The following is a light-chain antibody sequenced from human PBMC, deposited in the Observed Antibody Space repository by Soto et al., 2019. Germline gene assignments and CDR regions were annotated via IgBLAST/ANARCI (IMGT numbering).Light chain of an antibody. CDR2: DVS. CDR1: SSDVGGYNY. V-gene: IGLV2-14*01. J-gene: IGLJ1*01. CDR3: TSNSTRSTLV. Sequence: QSALTQPASVSGSPGQSITISCTGTSSDVGGYNYVSWYQQYPGKAPKLMIYDVSNRPSGVSNRFSGSKSGNTASLTISGVQAWEEADYYRTSNSTRSTLVFGTGTKVTVL.